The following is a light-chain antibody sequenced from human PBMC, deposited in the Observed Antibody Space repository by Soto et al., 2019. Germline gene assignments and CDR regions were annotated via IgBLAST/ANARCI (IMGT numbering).Light chain of an antibody. J-gene: IGKJ2*01. CDR1: PTISSHC. CDR2: GAS. Sequence: EIVFTPSPVTLVLSPWAIATLSCRTSPTISSHCLAWCQQRPGQAPRLLIYGASSRATGIPARFNGSGSGTDFILTISRLEPEDVAVYYCQQNDTSPYTFGQGTRLEIK. CDR3: QQNDTSPYT. V-gene: IGKV3-20*01.